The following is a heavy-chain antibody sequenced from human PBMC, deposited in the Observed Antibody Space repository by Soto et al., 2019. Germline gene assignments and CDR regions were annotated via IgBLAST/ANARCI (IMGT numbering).Heavy chain of an antibody. J-gene: IGHJ6*03. Sequence: SETLSLTCTVSGDSINNYYWSWIRQPPGKGLEWIGYIYYSGSTNYNPSLKSRVTISVDTSKNQFSLKLSSVTAADTAVYYCARTDYGYYYYYMDVWGKGTTVTVSS. D-gene: IGHD4-17*01. CDR2: IYYSGST. CDR1: GDSINNYY. V-gene: IGHV4-59*08. CDR3: ARTDYGYYYYYMDV.